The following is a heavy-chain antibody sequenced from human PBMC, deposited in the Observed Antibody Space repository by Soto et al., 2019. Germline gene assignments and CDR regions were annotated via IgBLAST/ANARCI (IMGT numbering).Heavy chain of an antibody. V-gene: IGHV4-59*01. CDR1: GGSISSYY. J-gene: IGHJ5*02. CDR2: IYYSGST. D-gene: IGHD2-15*01. Sequence: PSETLSLTCTVSGGSISSYYWSWIRQPPGKGLEWIGYIYYSGSTNYNPSLKSRVTIPVDTSKHQFSLKLSSVTAADTAVYYCARRVYCSGGSCYSSGWFGPWGQGTLVTASS. CDR3: ARRVYCSGGSCYSSGWFGP.